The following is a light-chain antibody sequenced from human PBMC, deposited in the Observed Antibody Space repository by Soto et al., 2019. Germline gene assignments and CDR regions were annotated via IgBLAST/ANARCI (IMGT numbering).Light chain of an antibody. CDR3: CSYGHRTTNVV. CDR1: SSDVGSYNL. Sequence: QSVPTQPASVSGSPGQSITISCTGTSSDVGSYNLVSWYQQHPGRAPKLIIYEGNKRPSGVSNRFSGFNSGSTASLSISGLRAEDEADYYCCSYGHRTTNVVFGGGTKVTV. V-gene: IGLV2-23*01. J-gene: IGLJ2*01. CDR2: EGN.